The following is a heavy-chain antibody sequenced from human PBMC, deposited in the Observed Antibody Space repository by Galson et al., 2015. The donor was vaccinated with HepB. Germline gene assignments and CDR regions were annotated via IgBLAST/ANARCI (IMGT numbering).Heavy chain of an antibody. V-gene: IGHV3-23*01. CDR2: ISGSGGST. D-gene: IGHD5-18*01. CDR1: GFTFSSYA. CDR3: AKRSGGWRVTDALDI. Sequence: SLRLSCAASGFTFSSYAMSWVRQGPGKGLEWVSVISGSGGSTNYADSVKGRFTISRDNSKNTLYLQMNSLRAEDTAVYYCAKRSGGWRVTDALDIWGQGTMVTVSS. J-gene: IGHJ3*02.